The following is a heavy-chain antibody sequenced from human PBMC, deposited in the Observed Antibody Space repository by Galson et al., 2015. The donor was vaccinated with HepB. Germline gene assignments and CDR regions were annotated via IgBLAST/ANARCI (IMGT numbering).Heavy chain of an antibody. CDR1: GFTFSNYA. CDR3: ARDHGSLAVAGSPPFDY. V-gene: IGHV3-30-3*01. Sequence: SLRLSCAVSGFTFSNYAMHWVRQAPGKGLEWVALISYDGSNKYNADSVKGRFTISRDSSKNTLYLQMNSLRAEDTAVYYCARDHGSLAVAGSPPFDYWGQGTLVTVSS. J-gene: IGHJ4*02. D-gene: IGHD6-19*01. CDR2: ISYDGSNK.